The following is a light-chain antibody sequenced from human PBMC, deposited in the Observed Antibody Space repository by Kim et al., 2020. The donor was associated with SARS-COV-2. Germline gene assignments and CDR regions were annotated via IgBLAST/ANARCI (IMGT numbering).Light chain of an antibody. V-gene: IGKV1-39*01. CDR2: TAS. Sequence: ASVGDKVTITCRESQSIRSHLNWYQQKPGKAAKLLIYTASSLQTGVPSRFSGSGSGTDFTLTINGLQPEDFATYYCQQSYSTPLTFGGGTKVDIK. J-gene: IGKJ4*01. CDR1: QSIRSH. CDR3: QQSYSTPLT.